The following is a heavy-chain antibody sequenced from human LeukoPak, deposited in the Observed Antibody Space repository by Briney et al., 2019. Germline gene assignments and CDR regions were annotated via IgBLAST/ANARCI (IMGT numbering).Heavy chain of an antibody. CDR3: ARGVLLWFGDPGPWFDP. J-gene: IGHJ5*02. CDR1: GGSISSHY. CDR2: IYYSGST. Sequence: SETLSLTCTVSGGSISSHYWSWIRQPPGKGLEWIGYIYYSGSTNYNPSLKSRVTISVDTSKNQFSLKLSSVTAADTAVYYCARGVLLWFGDPGPWFDPWGQGTLVTVSS. V-gene: IGHV4-59*11. D-gene: IGHD3-10*01.